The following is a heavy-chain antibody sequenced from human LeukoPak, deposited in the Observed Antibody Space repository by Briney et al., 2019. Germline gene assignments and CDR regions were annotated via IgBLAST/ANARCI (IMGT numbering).Heavy chain of an antibody. V-gene: IGHV4-59*11. CDR3: ARIFSGSSSSRYYYYYYYMDV. D-gene: IGHD6-6*01. CDR1: GGSISSHY. CDR2: IYYSGST. J-gene: IGHJ6*03. Sequence: SETLSLTCTVSGGSISSHYWSWIRQPPGKGLEWIGYIYYSGSTNYNPSLKSRVTISVDTSKNQFSLKLSSVTAADTAVYYCARIFSGSSSSRYYYYYYYMDVWGKGTTVTVSS.